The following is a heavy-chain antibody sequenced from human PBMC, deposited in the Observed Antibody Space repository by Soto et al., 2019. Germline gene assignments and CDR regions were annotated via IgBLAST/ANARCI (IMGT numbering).Heavy chain of an antibody. CDR3: ARELGQQLVDY. CDR1: GYTFNSHG. J-gene: IGHJ4*02. V-gene: IGHV1-18*01. CDR2: INAYNGNT. D-gene: IGHD6-13*01. Sequence: ASVKVSCKASGYTFNSHGISWVRQAPGQGLEWMGWINAYNGNTKYAQKLQGRVTMTTDTSTSTAYMELRSLRSDDTAVYYCARELGQQLVDYWGQGTLVTVSS.